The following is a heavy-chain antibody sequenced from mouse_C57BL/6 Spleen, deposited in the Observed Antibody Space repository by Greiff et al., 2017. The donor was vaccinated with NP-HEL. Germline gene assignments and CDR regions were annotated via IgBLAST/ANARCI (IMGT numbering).Heavy chain of an antibody. CDR3: TGGGEPYAMDY. V-gene: IGHV6-3*01. CDR2: IRLKSDNYAT. Sequence: EVKLQESGGGLVQPGGSMKLSCVASGFTFSNYWMNWVRQSPEKGLEWVAQIRLKSDNYATHYAESVKGRFTISRDDSKSSVYLQMNNLRAEDTGIYYCTGGGEPYAMDYWGQGTSVTVSS. J-gene: IGHJ4*01. CDR1: GFTFSNYW.